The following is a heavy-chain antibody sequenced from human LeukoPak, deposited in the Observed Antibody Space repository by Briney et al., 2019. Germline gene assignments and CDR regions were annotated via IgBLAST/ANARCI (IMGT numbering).Heavy chain of an antibody. D-gene: IGHD3-10*01. J-gene: IGHJ6*03. V-gene: IGHV1-24*01. CDR1: GYTLTELS. CDR3: ATRFTMVRGSYYYMDV. Sequence: ASVKVSCKVSGYTLTELSMHWVRQAPGKGLEWMGGFDPEDGETIFAQKFQGRVTMTEDTSTDTAYMELSSLRSEDTAVYYCATRFTMVRGSYYYMDVWGKGTTVTVSS. CDR2: FDPEDGET.